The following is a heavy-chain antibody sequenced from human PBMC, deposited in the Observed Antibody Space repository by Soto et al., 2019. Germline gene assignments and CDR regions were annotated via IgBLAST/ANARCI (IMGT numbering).Heavy chain of an antibody. J-gene: IGHJ4*02. CDR3: ARDETSPLDY. V-gene: IGHV3-11*01. D-gene: IGHD2-2*01. CDR2: ISSNGGTV. Sequence: GGSLRLSCAASGFTFSDYYMSWIRQAPGKGLEWVSYISSNGGTVYYADSVKGRFTISRDNAKNSLFLQMNSLRAEDTAVYYCARDETSPLDYWGQGALVTVSS. CDR1: GFTFSDYY.